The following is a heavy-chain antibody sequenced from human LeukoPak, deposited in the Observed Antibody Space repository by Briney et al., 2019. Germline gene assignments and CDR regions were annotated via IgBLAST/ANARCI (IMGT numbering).Heavy chain of an antibody. CDR1: GFTLSYYW. J-gene: IGHJ3*02. V-gene: IGHV3-7*01. D-gene: IGHD1-1*01. Sequence: GGSLRLSCAASGFTLSYYWMSWVRQAPGKGLEWVANMQEDGSNRYYVGSVKGRFTISRDNAKNSVYLQMNSLRAEDTAVYYCAREARGTRAAFDIGGQGTMVTVS. CDR3: AREARGTRAAFDI. CDR2: MQEDGSNR.